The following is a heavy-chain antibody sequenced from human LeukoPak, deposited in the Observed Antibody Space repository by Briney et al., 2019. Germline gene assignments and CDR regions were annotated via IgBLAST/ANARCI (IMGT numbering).Heavy chain of an antibody. CDR3: AREGLVVPAAIDY. CDR1: GFTFSSYS. V-gene: IGHV3-21*01. J-gene: IGHJ4*02. CDR2: ISSSSSYI. Sequence: GGSLRLSCAASGFTFSSYSMNWVRQAPGKGLEWVSSISSSSSYIYYADSVKGRFTISRDNAKNSLYLQMNSLRAEDTAVYYCAREGLVVPAAIDYWGQGTLVTVSS. D-gene: IGHD2-2*01.